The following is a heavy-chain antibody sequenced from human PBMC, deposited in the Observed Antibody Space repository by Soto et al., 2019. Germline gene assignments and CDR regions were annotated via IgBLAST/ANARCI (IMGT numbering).Heavy chain of an antibody. CDR1: GFTFNSYG. Sequence: EVQLLESGGGFVQPGGSLRLSCAASGFTFNSYGMTWVRQAPGKGLEWVSGISGRDGSTYYADSVKGRFTISRDSSKNTLYLQMNSLRTEDSAIYYCAKGQLERPWHFDLWGRGTLVTVSS. J-gene: IGHJ2*01. V-gene: IGHV3-23*01. CDR2: ISGRDGST. CDR3: AKGQLERPWHFDL. D-gene: IGHD1-1*01.